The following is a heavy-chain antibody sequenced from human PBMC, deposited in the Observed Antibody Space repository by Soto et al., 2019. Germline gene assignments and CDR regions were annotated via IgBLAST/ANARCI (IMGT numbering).Heavy chain of an antibody. CDR2: IIPIFGTA. CDR1: GGTFSSYA. J-gene: IGHJ6*02. CDR3: ARHLLEWLLSHYYYYYGMDV. Sequence: GASVKVSCKASGGTFSSYAISWVRQAPGQGLEWMGGIIPIFGTANYAQKFQGRVTITADESTSTAYMELSSLRSEDTAVYYCARHLLEWLLSHYYYYYGMDVWGQGTTVTVSS. V-gene: IGHV1-69*13. D-gene: IGHD3-3*01.